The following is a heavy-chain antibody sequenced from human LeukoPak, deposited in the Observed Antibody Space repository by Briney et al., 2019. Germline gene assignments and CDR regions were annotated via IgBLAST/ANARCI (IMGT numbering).Heavy chain of an antibody. D-gene: IGHD6-19*01. CDR3: AKQGGQWLVLPKNYFDY. J-gene: IGHJ4*02. CDR2: INQDGSLK. CDR1: GFVFSNYW. V-gene: IGHV3-7*03. Sequence: PGGSLRLSCGASGFVFSNYWMSWVRQAPGKGLEWVASINQDGSLKKDVDSLEGRFTISRDNAKNSVFLQMNSLRAEDTAVYYCAKQGGQWLVLPKNYFDYWGQGTLVTVSS.